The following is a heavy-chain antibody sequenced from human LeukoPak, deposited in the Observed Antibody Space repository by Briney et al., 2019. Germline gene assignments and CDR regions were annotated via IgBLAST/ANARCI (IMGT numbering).Heavy chain of an antibody. CDR1: GYTLTELS. CDR3: ATVGDNWNYPAFDI. J-gene: IGHJ3*02. Sequence: ASVKVSCKVSGYTLTELSMHWVRQAPGKGLEWMGGFDPEDGETIYAQKFQGRVTMTEDTSTDTAYMELSSLRSEDTAVYYCATVGDNWNYPAFDIWGQGTMVTVSS. CDR2: FDPEDGET. D-gene: IGHD1-7*01. V-gene: IGHV1-24*01.